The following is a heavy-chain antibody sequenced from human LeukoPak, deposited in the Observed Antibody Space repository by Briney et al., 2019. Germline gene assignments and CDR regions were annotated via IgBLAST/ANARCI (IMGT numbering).Heavy chain of an antibody. J-gene: IGHJ5*02. CDR1: GYTFTGYY. CDR2: MNPNSGNT. Sequence: ASVKVSCKASGYTFTGYYMHWVRQAPGQGLEWMGWMNPNSGNTGYAQKFQGRVTMTRNTSISTAYMEVSGLRSEDTAVYYCARMYCSSTSCSVNWFDPWGQGTLVTVSS. V-gene: IGHV1-8*02. CDR3: ARMYCSSTSCSVNWFDP. D-gene: IGHD2-2*01.